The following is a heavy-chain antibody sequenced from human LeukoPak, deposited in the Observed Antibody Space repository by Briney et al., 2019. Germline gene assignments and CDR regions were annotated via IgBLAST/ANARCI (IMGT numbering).Heavy chain of an antibody. D-gene: IGHD6-13*01. CDR1: GFTFDDYA. V-gene: IGHV3-9*03. CDR2: IRWNSGRI. CDR3: AKAGSSSWYSSWFDP. J-gene: IGHJ5*02. Sequence: PGRSLRLSCAASGFTFDDYAMHWVRHAPGKGLEWVSGIRWNSGRIGYADSVKGRFTSSRDNAKNSLYLQMNSLRDEDMALYYCAKAGSSSWYSSWFDPWGQGTLVTVSS.